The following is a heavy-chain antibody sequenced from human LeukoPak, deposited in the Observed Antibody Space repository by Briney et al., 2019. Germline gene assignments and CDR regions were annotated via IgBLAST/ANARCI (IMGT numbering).Heavy chain of an antibody. Sequence: PSETLSLTCTVFGGSISSSSYYWGWIRQPPGKGLEWIGSIYYSGSTYYNPSLKSRVTISVDTSKNQFSLKLSSVTAADTAVYYCARTMIVVPTVDYWGQGTLVTVSS. CDR2: IYYSGST. CDR1: GGSISSSSYY. J-gene: IGHJ4*02. D-gene: IGHD3-22*01. CDR3: ARTMIVVPTVDY. V-gene: IGHV4-39*01.